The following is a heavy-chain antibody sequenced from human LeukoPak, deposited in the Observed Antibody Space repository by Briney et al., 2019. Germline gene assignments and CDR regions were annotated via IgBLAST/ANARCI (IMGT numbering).Heavy chain of an antibody. Sequence: GESLKISCKGFGYSFTSYWIGWVRQMPGKGLECMGIIYPGDSDTRYSPSFQGQVTISADKSISTAYLQWSSLKASDAAMYYCARHETGPYFDYWGQGTLVTVSS. V-gene: IGHV5-51*01. D-gene: IGHD1-1*01. CDR1: GYSFTSYW. J-gene: IGHJ4*02. CDR2: IYPGDSDT. CDR3: ARHETGPYFDY.